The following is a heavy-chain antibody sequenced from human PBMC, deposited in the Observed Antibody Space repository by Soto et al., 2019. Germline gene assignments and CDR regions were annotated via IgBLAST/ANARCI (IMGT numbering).Heavy chain of an antibody. Sequence: GASVKVSCKASGGTFSSYAISWVRQAPGQGLEWMGGIIPIFGTANYAQKFQGRVTITADESTSTAYMELSSLRSEDTAVYYCATGYSGSYKGHFDYWGQGTLVTVSS. CDR2: IIPIFGTA. V-gene: IGHV1-69*13. D-gene: IGHD1-26*01. CDR1: GGTFSSYA. CDR3: ATGYSGSYKGHFDY. J-gene: IGHJ4*02.